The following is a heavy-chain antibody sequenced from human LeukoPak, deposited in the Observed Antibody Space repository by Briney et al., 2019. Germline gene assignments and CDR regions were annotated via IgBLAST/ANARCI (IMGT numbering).Heavy chain of an antibody. J-gene: IGHJ4*02. Sequence: SETLSLTCTVSGYSISSGYYWGWIRQPPGKGLEWIGRIYTSGSTNYNPSLKSRVTISVDTSKNQFSLKLSSVTAADTAVYYCARELYDSSGCFDYWGQGTLVTVSS. V-gene: IGHV4-38-2*02. CDR2: IYTSGST. CDR1: GYSISSGYY. CDR3: ARELYDSSGCFDY. D-gene: IGHD3-22*01.